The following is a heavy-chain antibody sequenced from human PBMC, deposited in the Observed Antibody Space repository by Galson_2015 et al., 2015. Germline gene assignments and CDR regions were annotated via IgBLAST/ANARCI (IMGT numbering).Heavy chain of an antibody. CDR2: IYPGGSDT. CDR1: GYSFTSYW. J-gene: IGHJ2*01. D-gene: IGHD4-23*01. V-gene: IGHV5-51*01. CDR3: ARRSYYGGDSNWYFDV. Sequence: QSGAEVKKPGESLIISCKGSGYSFTSYWIGWVRQMPGKGLEWMGIIYPGGSDTGYSPSFEGQVLITADKSLTTAYLHWGSLKASDSAMYYCARRSYYGGDSNWYFDVWGPGTLVSVSS.